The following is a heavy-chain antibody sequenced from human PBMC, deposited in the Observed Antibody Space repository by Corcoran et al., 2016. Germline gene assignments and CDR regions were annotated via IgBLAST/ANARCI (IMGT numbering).Heavy chain of an antibody. D-gene: IGHD2-15*01. CDR1: GYSFTSYW. CDR2: IYPGDSDT. J-gene: IGHJ4*02. V-gene: IGHV5-51*01. Sequence: EVQLVQSGAEVKKPGESLKISCKGSGYSFTSYWIGWVRQMPGKGLAWMGIIYPGDSDTRYSPSFQGQVTISADKSIRTAYLQWSSLKASDTAMYYCARFGCSGGSCVQPGSFDYWGQGTLVTVSS. CDR3: ARFGCSGGSCVQPGSFDY.